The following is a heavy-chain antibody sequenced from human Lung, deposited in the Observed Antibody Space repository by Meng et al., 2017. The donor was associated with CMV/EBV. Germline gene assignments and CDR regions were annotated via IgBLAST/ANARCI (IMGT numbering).Heavy chain of an antibody. Sequence: ASVKVSCKASGYTFTGYYIHWVRQAPGQGLEWMGWINPHSGDTKYAQSFQGRVSVTRDTSVSIAYMELSSLRSDDAAVYYCVRSRSGSYSLYFYGLDVWGHGXTVTVSS. CDR2: INPHSGDT. CDR3: VRSRSGSYSLYFYGLDV. V-gene: IGHV1-2*02. D-gene: IGHD3-10*01. CDR1: GYTFTGYY. J-gene: IGHJ6*02.